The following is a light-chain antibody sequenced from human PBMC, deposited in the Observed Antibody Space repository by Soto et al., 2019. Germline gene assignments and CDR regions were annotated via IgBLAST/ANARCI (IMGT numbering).Light chain of an antibody. V-gene: IGKV3-20*01. CDR1: QSVSSSY. CDR2: GAS. Sequence: EIVLTQSPAPLSLSPGERATLSCRASQSVSSSYLAWYQQKPGQAPRLLIYGASRRATGFPARFSGSGSGTDFTLTISSLQSEDVAVYYCQQYDNWPWTLGQGTKVDIK. CDR3: QQYDNWPWT. J-gene: IGKJ1*01.